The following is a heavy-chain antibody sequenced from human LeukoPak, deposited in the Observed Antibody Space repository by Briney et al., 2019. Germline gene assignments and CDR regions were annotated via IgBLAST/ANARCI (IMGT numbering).Heavy chain of an antibody. V-gene: IGHV4-38-2*01. CDR1: GYSISSGYY. Sequence: SETLSLTCAVSGYSISSGYYWGWIRQPPGKGLEWIGSIYHSGSTYYNPSLKSRVTISVDTSKNQFSLKLSSVTAADTAAYYCARPSPLAAAGFDYWGQGTLVTVSS. CDR3: ARPSPLAAAGFDY. CDR2: IYHSGST. D-gene: IGHD6-13*01. J-gene: IGHJ4*02.